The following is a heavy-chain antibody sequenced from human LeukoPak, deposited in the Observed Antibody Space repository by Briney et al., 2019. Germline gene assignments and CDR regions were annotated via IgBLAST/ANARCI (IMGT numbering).Heavy chain of an antibody. CDR3: ARDNGDSRFDY. J-gene: IGHJ4*02. D-gene: IGHD4-17*01. CDR1: GFTFSSYE. Sequence: GGSLRLSCAASGFTFSSYEMNWVRQAPGKGLEWVSYISSSGITIYYADSVKDRFTISRDNAKNSLYLQMNSLRAEDTAVYYCARDNGDSRFDYWGQGTLVTVSS. V-gene: IGHV3-48*03. CDR2: ISSSGITI.